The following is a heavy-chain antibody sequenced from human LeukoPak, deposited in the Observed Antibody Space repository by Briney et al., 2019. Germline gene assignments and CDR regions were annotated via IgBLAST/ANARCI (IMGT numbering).Heavy chain of an antibody. J-gene: IGHJ5*02. Sequence: EASVKVSCKASGYTLTGYYMHWVRQAPGQGLEWMGWINPNSGGTNYAQTFQGRVTMTRDTSISTAYMELSRLRSDDTAVYYCARSERYNWFDPWGQGTLVTVSS. CDR3: ARSERYNWFDP. V-gene: IGHV1-2*02. CDR1: GYTLTGYY. CDR2: INPNSGGT.